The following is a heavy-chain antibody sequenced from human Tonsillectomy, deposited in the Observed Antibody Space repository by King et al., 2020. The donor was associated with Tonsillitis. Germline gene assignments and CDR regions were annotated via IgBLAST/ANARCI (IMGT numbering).Heavy chain of an antibody. D-gene: IGHD6-19*01. CDR3: AKDFMAVPGKGVGYFVP. Sequence: QLVQSGGGLVQPGGSLRLSCAASGFTFSSYAMTWVRQAPGKGLEWVSGISCSGYSTYYADSVKGRFTISRDTSKNALYLQMNCMRAEDTAVYYSAKDFMAVPGKGVGYFVPWGQGTRVTVSS. J-gene: IGHJ5*02. CDR2: ISCSGYST. CDR1: GFTFSSYA. V-gene: IGHV3-23*04.